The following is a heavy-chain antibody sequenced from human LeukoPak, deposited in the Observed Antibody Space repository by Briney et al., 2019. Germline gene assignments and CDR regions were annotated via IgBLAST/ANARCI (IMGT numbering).Heavy chain of an antibody. Sequence: GGSLRLSCAASGFTFSSYAMHWVRQAPGKGLEWVAVISYDGRNKYYTDSVKGRFTISRDNSKNTLYLQMNSLRAEDTAVYYCARGDRSSWFNFDYWGQGTLVTVSS. CDR3: ARGDRSSWFNFDY. CDR2: ISYDGRNK. D-gene: IGHD6-13*01. V-gene: IGHV3-30*04. CDR1: GFTFSSYA. J-gene: IGHJ4*02.